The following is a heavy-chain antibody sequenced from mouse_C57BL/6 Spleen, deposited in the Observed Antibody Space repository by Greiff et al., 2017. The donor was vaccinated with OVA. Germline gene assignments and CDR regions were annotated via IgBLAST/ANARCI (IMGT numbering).Heavy chain of an antibody. Sequence: QVQLKESGAGLVKPGDSVKISCKASGYAFSSYWMNWVKRRPGRGLEWIGQIYPGGGGTNYNGKFKGKTSLTADTSSSTAYMQLSSLTSEDAAVYFCARRTTAYCDYWGQVTTLTVSS. D-gene: IGHD1-2*01. V-gene: IGHV1-80*01. CDR3: ARRTTAYCDY. CDR1: GYAFSSYW. J-gene: IGHJ2*01. CDR2: IYPGGGGT.